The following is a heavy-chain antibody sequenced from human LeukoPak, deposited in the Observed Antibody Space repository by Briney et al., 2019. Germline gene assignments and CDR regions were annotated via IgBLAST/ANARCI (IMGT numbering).Heavy chain of an antibody. CDR2: ISSSSSYI. CDR3: ARGDRGYYDSSGYYFDY. D-gene: IGHD3-22*01. J-gene: IGHJ4*02. V-gene: IGHV3-21*01. CDR1: GFTFSSYS. Sequence: GGSLRLSCAASGFTFSSYSMNWVRQAPGKGLEWVSSISSSSSYIYYADSVKGRFTISRDNAKNSLYLQMNSLRAEDTAVYYCARGDRGYYDSSGYYFDYWGQGTLVTVSS.